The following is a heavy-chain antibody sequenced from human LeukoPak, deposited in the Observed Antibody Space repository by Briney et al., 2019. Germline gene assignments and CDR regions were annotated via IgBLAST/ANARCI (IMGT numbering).Heavy chain of an antibody. V-gene: IGHV3-30*04. CDR3: ARDTGENGYYGLTGDY. CDR1: GFTFSNHA. D-gene: IGHD1-14*01. CDR2: ISYDDGTNK. J-gene: IGHJ4*02. Sequence: GGSLRLSCAASGFTFSNHAIHWVRQAPGKGLEWVAVISYDDGTNKYYADSVEGRFTISRDNSKNTVFMHMNGLRREDTAVYYCARDTGENGYYGLTGDYWGRGTLVTVSS.